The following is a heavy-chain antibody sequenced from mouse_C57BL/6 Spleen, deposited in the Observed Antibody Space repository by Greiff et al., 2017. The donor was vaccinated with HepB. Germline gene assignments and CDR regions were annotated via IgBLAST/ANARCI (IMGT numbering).Heavy chain of an antibody. CDR3: ARRGQLRAWFAY. CDR2: IYPSDSET. D-gene: IGHD3-2*02. CDR1: GYTFTSYW. V-gene: IGHV1-61*01. Sequence: QVQLKQPGAELVRPGSSVKLSCKASGYTFTSYWMDWVKQRPGQGLEWIGNIYPSDSETHYNQKFKDKATLTVDKSSSTAYMQLSSLTSEDSAVYYCARRGQLRAWFAYWGQGTLVTVSA. J-gene: IGHJ3*01.